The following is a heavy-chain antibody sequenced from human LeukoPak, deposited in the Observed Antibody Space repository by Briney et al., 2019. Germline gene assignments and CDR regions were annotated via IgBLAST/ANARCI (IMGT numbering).Heavy chain of an antibody. Sequence: ASVKVSCKASGYTFANYVISWVRQAPGQGLEWMGWISGYNGNTNYAQKFQGRVTMTTDTSTSTAYMEVRSLRSDDTAVYYCARDGGSGLYYFDYWGQGTLVTVSS. J-gene: IGHJ4*02. CDR2: ISGYNGNT. V-gene: IGHV1-18*01. CDR1: GYTFANYV. CDR3: ARDGGSGLYYFDY. D-gene: IGHD6-19*01.